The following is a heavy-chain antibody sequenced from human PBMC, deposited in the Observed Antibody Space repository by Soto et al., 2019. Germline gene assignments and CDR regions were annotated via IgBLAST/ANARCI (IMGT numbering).Heavy chain of an antibody. CDR3: ANPGYSYGPFDY. V-gene: IGHV3-53*01. D-gene: IGHD5-18*01. CDR2: IYSGGST. Sequence: EVQLVESGGGLIQPGGSLRLSCAASGFTVSSTYMSWVRQAPGKGLEWVSVIYSGGSTYYADSVKGRFTISTDNSKNTLYLQMNSLRAKATAVYYVANPGYSYGPFDYWGQGTLVTVSS. CDR1: GFTVSSTY. J-gene: IGHJ4*02.